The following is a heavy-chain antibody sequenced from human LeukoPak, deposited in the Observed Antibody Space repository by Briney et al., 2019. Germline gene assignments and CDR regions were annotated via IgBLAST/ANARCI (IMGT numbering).Heavy chain of an antibody. V-gene: IGHV3-23*01. J-gene: IGHJ4*02. CDR1: GFIFSNYA. CDR3: ARFGTTFDY. CDR2: IGGRDGGT. Sequence: GGSLRLSCAASGFIFSNYAMSWVRQAPGKGLEWVSAIGGRDGGTYYADSVKGRFTVSRDDPKNTLYLQMNTLRVEDTAVYYCARFGTTFDYWGQGTLVTVSS. D-gene: IGHD1-7*01.